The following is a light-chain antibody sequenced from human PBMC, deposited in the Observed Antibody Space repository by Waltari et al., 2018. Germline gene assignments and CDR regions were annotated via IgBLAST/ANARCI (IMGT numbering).Light chain of an antibody. V-gene: IGLV3-16*01. CDR3: LSPDSGGTYWV. J-gene: IGLJ3*02. CDR1: ALSTKY. CDR2: KDI. Sequence: SHELTQPPSVSVSLGQMARISCSGEALSTKYVYWYQQKPGQSPVLNIYKDIERPSGTPERFSGASSGTLVTLTISGVQAEDEADYYCLSPDSGGTYWVFGGGTKLTVL.